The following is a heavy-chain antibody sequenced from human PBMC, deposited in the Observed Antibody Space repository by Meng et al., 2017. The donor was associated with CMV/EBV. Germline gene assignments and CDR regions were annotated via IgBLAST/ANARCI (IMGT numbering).Heavy chain of an antibody. Sequence: QVQLVESAGEVKKPGSSVTVSCKTSGGTFSTFAISWVRQAPGEGLEWMGGIIPVFETANSAERFQDRVTITADDSTTTAYMELSSLRADDTALYFCARGGDSWYSDYWGQGTLVTVSS. CDR3: ARGGDSWYSDY. V-gene: IGHV1-69*12. CDR1: GGTFSTFA. J-gene: IGHJ4*02. D-gene: IGHD1-26*01. CDR2: IIPVFETA.